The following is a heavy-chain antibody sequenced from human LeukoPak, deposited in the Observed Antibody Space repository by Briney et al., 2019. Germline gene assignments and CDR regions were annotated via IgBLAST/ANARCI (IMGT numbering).Heavy chain of an antibody. J-gene: IGHJ4*02. V-gene: IGHV3-48*01. CDR3: ARGIWFGEWAFDY. CDR1: GFTFSSYS. Sequence: PGGSLRLSCAASGFTFSSYSMNWVRQAPGKGLEWVSYISSSSSTIYYADSVKGRFTISRDNAKNSLYLQMNSLRAEDTAVYYCARGIWFGEWAFDYWGQGTLVTVSS. D-gene: IGHD3-10*01. CDR2: ISSSSSTI.